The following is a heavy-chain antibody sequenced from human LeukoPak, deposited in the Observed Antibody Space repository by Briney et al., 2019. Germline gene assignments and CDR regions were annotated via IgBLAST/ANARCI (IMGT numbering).Heavy chain of an antibody. Sequence: GGSLRLSCAASGFTFSSYSMNWVRQAPGKGLEWVSSISSSSSYIYYADSVKGRFTISRDNSKNTLYLQMNSLRAEDTAVYYCAKGEDRGGFDYWGQGTLVTVSS. CDR3: AKGEDRGGFDY. D-gene: IGHD3-10*01. CDR2: ISSSSSYI. V-gene: IGHV3-21*04. CDR1: GFTFSSYS. J-gene: IGHJ4*02.